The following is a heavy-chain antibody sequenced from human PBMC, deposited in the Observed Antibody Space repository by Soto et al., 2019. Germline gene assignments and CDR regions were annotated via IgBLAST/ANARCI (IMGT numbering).Heavy chain of an antibody. V-gene: IGHV3-21*01. Sequence: GGSLRLSCTASGFTFSSYSMNWVRQAPGKGLEWVSSISSSSSYIYYADSVKGRFTTSRDNAKNSLYLQMNSLRAEDTAVYYCAPTPEVAGTDYWGQGTLVTVSS. CDR2: ISSSSSYI. CDR3: APTPEVAGTDY. CDR1: GFTFSSYS. J-gene: IGHJ4*02. D-gene: IGHD6-19*01.